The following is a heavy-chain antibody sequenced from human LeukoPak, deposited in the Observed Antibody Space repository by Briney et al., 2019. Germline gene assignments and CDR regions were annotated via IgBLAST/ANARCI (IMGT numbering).Heavy chain of an antibody. Sequence: ASVEVSCKASGYTFTGAYMHWVRQAPGQGLEWVGWINPNSGETKFAPKFQGRVTMTRDTSLSTAFMDLGGLRSDDTAVYYCARVLFNSGYDSWGQGSLVTVSS. CDR1: GYTFTGAY. J-gene: IGHJ5*01. CDR3: ARVLFNSGYDS. CDR2: INPNSGET. V-gene: IGHV1-2*02. D-gene: IGHD4-23*01.